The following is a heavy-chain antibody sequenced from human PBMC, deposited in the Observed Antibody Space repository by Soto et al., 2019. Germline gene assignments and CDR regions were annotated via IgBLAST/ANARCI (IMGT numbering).Heavy chain of an antibody. V-gene: IGHV4-34*01. CDR3: ARGVAARVYYYYYYMDV. J-gene: IGHJ6*03. Sequence: SETLSLTCAVYGGSFSGYYWSWIRQPPGKGLEWIGEINHSGSTNYNPSLKSRVTISVDTSKNQFSLKPSSVTAADTAVYYCARGVAARVYYYYYYMDVWGKGTTVTVSS. D-gene: IGHD6-6*01. CDR2: INHSGST. CDR1: GGSFSGYY.